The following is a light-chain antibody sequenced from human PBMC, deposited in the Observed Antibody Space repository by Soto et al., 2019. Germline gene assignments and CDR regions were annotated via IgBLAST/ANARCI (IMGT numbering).Light chain of an antibody. J-gene: IGLJ2*01. CDR3: SSYTSSSTR. CDR2: EVS. Sequence: QSALTQPASVSGSPGQSITISCTGTSSDVGGSNYVSWYQQHPDKAPKLMIYEVSRRPSGVSNRFSGSKSGNKAALTISGLQAEDEADYYCSSYTSSSTRFGGGTKLTV. V-gene: IGLV2-14*01. CDR1: SSDVGGSNY.